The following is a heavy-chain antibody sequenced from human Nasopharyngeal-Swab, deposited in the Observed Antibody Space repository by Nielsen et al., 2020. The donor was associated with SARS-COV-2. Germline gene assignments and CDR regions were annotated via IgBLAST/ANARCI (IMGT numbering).Heavy chain of an antibody. D-gene: IGHD2-2*01. CDR1: GYSFTSYW. CDR2: IDPSDSYT. Sequence: GESLKISCKGSGYSFTSYWISWVRQMPGKGLEWMGRIDPSDSYTNYSPSFQGHVTISADKSISTAYLQWSSLKASDTAMYYCARLGYCSSTSCPYNWFDPWDQGTLVTVSS. V-gene: IGHV5-10-1*01. J-gene: IGHJ5*02. CDR3: ARLGYCSSTSCPYNWFDP.